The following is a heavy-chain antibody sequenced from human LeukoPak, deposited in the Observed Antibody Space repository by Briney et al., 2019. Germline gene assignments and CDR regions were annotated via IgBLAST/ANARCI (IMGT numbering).Heavy chain of an antibody. D-gene: IGHD3-10*01. CDR2: ISGSGGST. V-gene: IGHV3-23*01. CDR3: AKVAFGELFYNWFDP. J-gene: IGHJ5*02. CDR1: GFTFSSYA. Sequence: GGSLRLSCAASGFTFSSYAMSWVRQAPGKGLEWVSAISGSGGSTYYADSVKGRFTISRDYSKNTLYLQMNSLRAEDTAVYYCAKVAFGELFYNWFDPWGQGTLVTVSS.